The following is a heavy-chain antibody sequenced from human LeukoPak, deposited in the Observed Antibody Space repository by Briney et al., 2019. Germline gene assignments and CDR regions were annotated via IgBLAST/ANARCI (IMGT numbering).Heavy chain of an antibody. D-gene: IGHD6-19*01. CDR2: ISSSSSYI. CDR1: GFTFNNHN. CDR3: ARDSSGKGNPQHPGY. Sequence: GGSLRLSCAASGFTFNNHNMNWVRQAPGKGLEWVSSISSSSSYIYYADSVKGRFTISRDNAKNSLYLQMNSLRAEDTAVYYCARDSSGKGNPQHPGYWGQGTLVTVSS. V-gene: IGHV3-21*01. J-gene: IGHJ4*02.